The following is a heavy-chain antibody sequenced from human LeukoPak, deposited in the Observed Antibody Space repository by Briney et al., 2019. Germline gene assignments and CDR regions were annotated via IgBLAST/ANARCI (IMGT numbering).Heavy chain of an antibody. J-gene: IGHJ3*02. CDR3: ARNGYSSGWYGAFDI. CDR1: GFTFSDHY. V-gene: IGHV3-53*01. D-gene: IGHD6-19*01. Sequence: GGSLRLSCAASGFTFSDHYMNWIRQAPGKGLEWVSIIYSGGTTYYADSVKGRFTISRDNSKNTLYLQMNSLRAEDTAVYFCARNGYSSGWYGAFDIWGQGTMVTVSS. CDR2: IYSGGTT.